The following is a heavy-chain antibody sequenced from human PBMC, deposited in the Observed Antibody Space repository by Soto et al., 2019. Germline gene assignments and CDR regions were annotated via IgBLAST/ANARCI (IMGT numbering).Heavy chain of an antibody. Sequence: KPSETLSLTCTVSGGSISSSSYYWGWIRQPPGKGLEWIGSIYYSGSTYYNPSLKSRVTISVDTSKDQFSLKLSSVTAADTAVYYCARHTPAISISDHWGQGTLVTVS. CDR1: GGSISSSSYY. CDR3: ARHTPAISISDH. D-gene: IGHD2-15*01. CDR2: IYYSGST. V-gene: IGHV4-39*01. J-gene: IGHJ4*02.